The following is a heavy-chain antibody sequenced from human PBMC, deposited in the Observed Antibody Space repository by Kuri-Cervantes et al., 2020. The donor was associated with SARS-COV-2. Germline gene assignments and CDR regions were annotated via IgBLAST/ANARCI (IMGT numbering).Heavy chain of an antibody. Sequence: GGSLRLSCAASGFTFSGHWIHWVRQAPGKGLVWVSCITPDGSYTNNADSVKGRFTLSRDNSNNTLYLQMNSLGAEDTAVYYCAKEYPGFVLDYWGQGTLVTVSS. D-gene: IGHD3-10*01. CDR3: AKEYPGFVLDY. V-gene: IGHV3-74*01. J-gene: IGHJ4*02. CDR2: ITPDGSYT. CDR1: GFTFSGHW.